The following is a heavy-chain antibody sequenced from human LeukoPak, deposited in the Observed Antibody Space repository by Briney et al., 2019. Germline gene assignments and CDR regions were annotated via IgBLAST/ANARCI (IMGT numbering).Heavy chain of an antibody. D-gene: IGHD6-19*01. Sequence: SETLSLTCAVYGGSFSGYYWSWIRQPPGKGLEWIGGMYYSGTTYKNPSLKSRVTISFDMTTNQFSLKLSSVTAADAAVYYCARDVAGRGYYFDYWGQGTLVTVSS. J-gene: IGHJ4*02. V-gene: IGHV4-34*01. CDR2: MYYSGTT. CDR1: GGSFSGYY. CDR3: ARDVAGRGYYFDY.